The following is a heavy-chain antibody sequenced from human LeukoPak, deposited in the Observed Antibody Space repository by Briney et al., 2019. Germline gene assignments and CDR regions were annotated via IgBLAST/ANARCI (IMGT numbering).Heavy chain of an antibody. J-gene: IGHJ5*02. CDR3: ASTEGDYYGSGSSXXXWFDP. V-gene: IGHV4-34*01. Sequence: RPSETLSLTCAVYGGSFSGYYWSWIRQPPGKGLEWIGEINHSGSTNYNPSLKSRVTISVDTSKNQFSLKLSSVTAADTAVYYCASTEGDYYGSGSSXXXWFDPWGQGTLVTVSS. CDR2: INHSGST. D-gene: IGHD3-10*01. CDR1: GGSFSGYY.